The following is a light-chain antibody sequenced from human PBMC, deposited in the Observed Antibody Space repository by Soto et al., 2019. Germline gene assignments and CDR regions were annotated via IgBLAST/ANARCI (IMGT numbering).Light chain of an antibody. Sequence: EIVLTQSPGTLSLSPGDRATLSCRASQRVSSNYLAWYQQRPGQAPRLLIYGASSRATGIPDRFSGSGSGTDFTLTINRLEPEDFAVYYCQQYGSSYTFGQGTRLEIK. CDR1: QRVSSNY. CDR2: GAS. CDR3: QQYGSSYT. V-gene: IGKV3-20*01. J-gene: IGKJ5*01.